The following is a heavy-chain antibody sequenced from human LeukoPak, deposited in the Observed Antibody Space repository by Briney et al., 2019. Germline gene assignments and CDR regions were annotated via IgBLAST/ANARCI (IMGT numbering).Heavy chain of an antibody. Sequence: GGSLRLSCATSDSTFSGYGIHWVRQAPGKGLEWVAFIQYDGSNKYYADSVQGRFTISRDNSKSTLYLQMNSLRAEDTAVYYCAKVKGYFDWLLRVDAFDIWGQGTMVTVSS. D-gene: IGHD3-9*01. CDR1: DSTFSGYG. V-gene: IGHV3-30*02. J-gene: IGHJ3*02. CDR3: AKVKGYFDWLLRVDAFDI. CDR2: IQYDGSNK.